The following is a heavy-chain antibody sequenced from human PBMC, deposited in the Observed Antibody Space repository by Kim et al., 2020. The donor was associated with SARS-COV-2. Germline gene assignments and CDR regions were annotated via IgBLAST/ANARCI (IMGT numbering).Heavy chain of an antibody. J-gene: IGHJ4*02. CDR3: ARGPFCYSSGCGGYFDY. Sequence: VKGRFTISRDNSKNTLYLQMNSLRAEDTAVYYCARGPFCYSSGCGGYFDYWGQGTLVTVSS. D-gene: IGHD6-19*01. V-gene: IGHV3-30*07.